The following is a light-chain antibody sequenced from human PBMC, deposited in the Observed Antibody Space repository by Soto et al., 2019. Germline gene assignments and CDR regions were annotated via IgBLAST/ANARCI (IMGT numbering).Light chain of an antibody. CDR1: QSLAGSY. CDR2: GAS. Sequence: EIVLTQSPGTLSLSPGEGATLSCRASQSLAGSYLAWFQHKPGQAPRLLIYGASNRATGIPDRFSGSGSGTDFTLTISRLEHEDFAVYFWQQYANLVTFGPGTKVDLK. CDR3: QQYANLVT. J-gene: IGKJ3*01. V-gene: IGKV3-20*01.